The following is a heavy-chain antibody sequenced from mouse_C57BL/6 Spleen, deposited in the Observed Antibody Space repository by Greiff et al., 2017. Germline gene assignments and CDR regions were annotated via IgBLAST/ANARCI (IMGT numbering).Heavy chain of an antibody. J-gene: IGHJ3*01. CDR1: GYTFTSYW. V-gene: IGHV1-53*01. D-gene: IGHD2-4*01. CDR3: ARSYYDYVTFAY. CDR2: INPSNGGS. Sequence: QVQLQQPGTELMKPGASVKLSCKASGYTFTSYWMHWVKQRPGQGLEWIGNINPSNGGSNYNEKFKSKATLTVDKSSSTAYMQLSSLTSEDSAVYYCARSYYDYVTFAYWGQGTLVTVSA.